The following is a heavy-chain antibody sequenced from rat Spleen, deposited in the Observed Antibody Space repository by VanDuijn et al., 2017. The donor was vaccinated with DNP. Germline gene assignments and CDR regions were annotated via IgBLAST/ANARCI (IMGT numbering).Heavy chain of an antibody. CDR1: GFTFSNYD. CDR3: ATRGVGAY. D-gene: IGHD1-1*01. V-gene: IGHV5-7*01. J-gene: IGHJ3*01. Sequence: EVQLVESGGGLVQPGRSMKLSCAASGFTFSNYDMAWVRQAPKKGLEWVATISYDGSSTYYRDSVKGRFTISRDNAKSTLYLQMDSLRSEDTATYYCATRGVGAYWGQGTLVTVSS. CDR2: ISYDGSST.